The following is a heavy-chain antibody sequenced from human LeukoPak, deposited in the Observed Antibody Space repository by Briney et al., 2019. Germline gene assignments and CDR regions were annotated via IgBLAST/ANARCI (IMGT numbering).Heavy chain of an antibody. CDR1: GYTFTSYG. J-gene: IGHJ6*03. V-gene: IGHV1-18*01. CDR3: ARVFAAAWNYYYYYYMDV. Sequence: ASVKVSCKASGYTFTSYGISWVRQAPGQGLEWMGWISAYNGNTNYAQKLQGRVTMTTDTSTSTAYMELRSLRSDDTAVYYCARVFAAAWNYYYYYYMDVWGKGTTVAVSS. D-gene: IGHD6-13*01. CDR2: ISAYNGNT.